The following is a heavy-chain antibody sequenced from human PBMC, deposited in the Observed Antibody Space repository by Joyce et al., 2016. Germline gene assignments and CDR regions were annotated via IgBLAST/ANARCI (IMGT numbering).Heavy chain of an antibody. V-gene: IGHV1-8*01. CDR2: MRPNSGNT. Sequence: QVQLVQSGAEMKKPGASVKVSCKASGYTFTNYDLNWGRQATGQGLEWMGWMRPNSGNTDYAQKFQGRVTMTRNTSISTAYMELSSLKSEDTAVYYCARGRVYYYYGMDIWGQGTTVTVSS. CDR1: GYTFTNYD. CDR3: ARGRVYYYYGMDI. J-gene: IGHJ6*02.